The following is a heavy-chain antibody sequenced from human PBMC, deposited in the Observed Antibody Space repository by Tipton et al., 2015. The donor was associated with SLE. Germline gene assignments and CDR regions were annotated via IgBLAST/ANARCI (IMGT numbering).Heavy chain of an antibody. J-gene: IGHJ3*02. D-gene: IGHD3-22*01. V-gene: IGHV4-59*08. CDR2: IYYSGST. Sequence: GLVKPSETLSLTCTVSGGSISSYYWSWIRQPPEKGLEWIGYIYYSGSTNYNPSLKSRVTISVDTSKNQFSLKLSSVTAADTAVYYCARSEYYDRRGSDAFDIWGQGTMVTVSS. CDR1: GGSISSYY. CDR3: ARSEYYDRRGSDAFDI.